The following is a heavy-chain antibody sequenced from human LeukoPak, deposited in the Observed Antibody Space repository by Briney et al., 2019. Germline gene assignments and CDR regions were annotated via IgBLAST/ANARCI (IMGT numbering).Heavy chain of an antibody. CDR3: AKDNRRHYTSGPNPDSLH. CDR2: ISWNSGSI. Sequence: PGGSLRLSCAGSGFIFNNYAMHWVRQPPGKGLEWVSGISWNSGSIDYADSVKGRCTISRDNAKNSLYLQMNGLRVEDTAFYYCAKDNRRHYTSGPNPDSLHWGQGALVTVSS. V-gene: IGHV3-9*01. J-gene: IGHJ4*02. CDR1: GFIFNNYA. D-gene: IGHD6-19*01.